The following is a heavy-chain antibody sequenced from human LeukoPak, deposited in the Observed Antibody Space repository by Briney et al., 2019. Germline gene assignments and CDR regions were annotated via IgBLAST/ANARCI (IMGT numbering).Heavy chain of an antibody. J-gene: IGHJ4*02. CDR3: ARDFRGWY. V-gene: IGHV3-23*01. CDR1: GFTFSSSA. Sequence: GSLRLSCAASGFTFSSSAMSWVRQAPGKGLEWVISGSGHNTYYADSVKGRFTISRDNSKNTLFLQMNSLRAEDTAVYYCARDFRGWYWGQGTLVTVSS. D-gene: IGHD6-19*01. CDR2: SGSGHNT.